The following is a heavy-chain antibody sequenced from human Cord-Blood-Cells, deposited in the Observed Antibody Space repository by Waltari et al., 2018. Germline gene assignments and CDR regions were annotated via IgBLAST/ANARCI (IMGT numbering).Heavy chain of an antibody. V-gene: IGHV4-59*08. D-gene: IGHD3-10*01. CDR3: ARQGSGSYDAFDI. Sequence: QVQLQESGPGLAKPSETLSLTCTVSGGSIRSTYWHWIRQPPGKGLEWIGYIYYSGSTNYNPSLKSRVTISVDTSKNQFSLKLSSVTAADTAVYYCARQGSGSYDAFDIWGQGTMVTVSS. CDR2: IYYSGST. J-gene: IGHJ3*02. CDR1: GGSIRSTY.